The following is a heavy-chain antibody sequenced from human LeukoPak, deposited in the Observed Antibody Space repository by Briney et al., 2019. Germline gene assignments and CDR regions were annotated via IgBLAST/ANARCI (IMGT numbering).Heavy chain of an antibody. CDR3: ASTPSSSGCFDY. V-gene: IGHV4-31*03. CDR2: IYYSGST. D-gene: IGHD6-19*01. Sequence: SETLSLTCTVSGGSISSGGYYWSWIRQHPGKGLEWIGYIYYSGSTYYNPSLKSRVTISVDTSKNQFSLKLSSVTAADTAVYYCASTPSSSGCFDYWGQGTLVTVSS. J-gene: IGHJ4*02. CDR1: GGSISSGGYY.